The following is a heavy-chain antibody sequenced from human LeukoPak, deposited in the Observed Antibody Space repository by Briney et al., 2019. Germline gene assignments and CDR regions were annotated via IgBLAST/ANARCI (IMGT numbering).Heavy chain of an antibody. CDR3: ASEYSSSSFDY. D-gene: IGHD6-6*01. Sequence: PSETLSLTCAVYGWSFSGYYWSWIRQPPGKGLEWIGEINHSGSTNYNPSLKSRFTISVDTSKNQFSLKLSSVTAADTAVYYCASEYSSSSFDYWGQGTLVTVSS. V-gene: IGHV4-34*01. J-gene: IGHJ4*02. CDR2: INHSGST. CDR1: GWSFSGYY.